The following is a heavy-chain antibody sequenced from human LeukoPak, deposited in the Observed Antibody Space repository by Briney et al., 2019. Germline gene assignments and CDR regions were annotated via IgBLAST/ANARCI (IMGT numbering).Heavy chain of an antibody. CDR1: GFTFSSYS. J-gene: IGHJ6*04. CDR3: ARAAHGGTLDV. D-gene: IGHD1-1*01. CDR2: ISSSSSTI. V-gene: IGHV3-48*04. Sequence: GGSLRLSCAASGFTFSSYSMNWVRQAPGKGLEWVSYISSSSSTIYYADSVKGRFTISRDNAKNSLYLQMNSLRAEDTVVYYCARAAHGGTLDVWGKGTTVTVSS.